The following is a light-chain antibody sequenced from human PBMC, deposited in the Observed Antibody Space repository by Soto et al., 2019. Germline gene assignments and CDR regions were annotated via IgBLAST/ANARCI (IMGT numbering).Light chain of an antibody. J-gene: IGKJ4*01. Sequence: ANRMTQSPSSFSASTGDRVTITCRASQDIGSYLAWYQQKPGKAPELLIYGASTLQGGVPSRFSGSGSGTDFTLTINFLQSEDFATYYCQQYFSYPLTFGGGTKVEI. CDR1: QDIGSY. V-gene: IGKV1-8*01. CDR2: GAS. CDR3: QQYFSYPLT.